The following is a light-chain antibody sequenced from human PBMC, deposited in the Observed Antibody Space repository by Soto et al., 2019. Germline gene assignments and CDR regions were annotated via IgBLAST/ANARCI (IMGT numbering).Light chain of an antibody. CDR2: GAS. Sequence: DIQMAQSPSSLSASIGDRVTLTCRASQGVSEYLAWYQQRPGNAPNLLIYGASILQSGVPSRFSGSGSGTHFTLTISSQQPEDVATYYCHSYHSIPLTFGQGTTEEIK. CDR1: QGVSEY. V-gene: IGKV1-27*01. J-gene: IGKJ1*01. CDR3: HSYHSIPLT.